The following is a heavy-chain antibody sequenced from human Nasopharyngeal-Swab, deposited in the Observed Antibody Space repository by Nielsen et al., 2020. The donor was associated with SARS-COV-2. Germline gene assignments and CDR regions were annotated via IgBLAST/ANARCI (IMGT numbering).Heavy chain of an antibody. CDR2: ISGSGGST. V-gene: IGHV3-23*01. J-gene: IGHJ4*02. CDR3: AREPGEGYEYDY. CDR1: GFTFSSYA. D-gene: IGHD2-2*01. Sequence: GESLKISCAASGFTFSSYAMSWVRQAPGKGLEWVSAISGSGGSTYYADSVKGRFTISRDNAKNSLYLQMNSLRAEDTAVYYCAREPGEGYEYDYWGQGTLVTVSS.